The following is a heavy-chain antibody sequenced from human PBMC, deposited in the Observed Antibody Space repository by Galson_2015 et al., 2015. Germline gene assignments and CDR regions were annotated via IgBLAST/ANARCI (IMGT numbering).Heavy chain of an antibody. CDR2: IYDTDTT. J-gene: IGHJ4*02. Sequence: SLRLSCAASGFTVSTDYMSWVRQAPGKGLEWVSIIYDTDTTHYADSVKGRFTISRDTSKNTLYLQMNSLRVEDTAVYHCARDTHSKESADHWGRGTLVTVSS. D-gene: IGHD5-18*01. V-gene: IGHV3-53*01. CDR3: ARDTHSKESADH. CDR1: GFTVSTDY.